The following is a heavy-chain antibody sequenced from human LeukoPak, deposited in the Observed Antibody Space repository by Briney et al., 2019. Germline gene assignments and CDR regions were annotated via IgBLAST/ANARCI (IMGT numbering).Heavy chain of an antibody. CDR2: VSGDNGQT. V-gene: IGHV1-18*01. CDR3: ARVYLYTTGWSAAYYYFMDV. D-gene: IGHD3-16*02. CDR1: TYISSDFG. J-gene: IGHJ6*03. Sequence: ASVKVSCKASTYISSDFGISWVRLAPGGGLEWMVWVSGDNGQTNYGHKFHGRVTMTMETSTNTASMELRGLRSDDTAIYYCARVYLYTTGWSAAYYYFMDVWGKGTTVIVSS.